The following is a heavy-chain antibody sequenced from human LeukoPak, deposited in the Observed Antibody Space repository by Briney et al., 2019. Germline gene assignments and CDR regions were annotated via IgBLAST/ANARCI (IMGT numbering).Heavy chain of an antibody. D-gene: IGHD2-2*01. CDR2: ISSSSSYI. J-gene: IGHJ4*02. CDR3: ARSGLGVVPAAADY. V-gene: IGHV3-21*01. Sequence: GGSLRLSCAASGFTFSSYSMNWVRQAPGKGLEWVSSISSSSSYIYYADSVKGRFTISRDNAKNSLYLQMNSLRAEDMAVYYCARSGLGVVPAAADYWGQGTLVTVSS. CDR1: GFTFSSYS.